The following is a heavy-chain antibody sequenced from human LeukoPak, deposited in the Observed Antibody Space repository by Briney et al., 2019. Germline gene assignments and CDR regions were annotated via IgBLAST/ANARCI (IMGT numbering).Heavy chain of an antibody. CDR3: ARDRHKYNYDSGGYPPY. D-gene: IGHD3-22*01. V-gene: IGHV3-48*01. J-gene: IGHJ4*02. Sequence: GGSLRLSCAASGFTFSSYSMLWVRQAPGKGLECVSYISSSSSTIYYADSVKGRFTISRDNAKNSLYLQMNTLRAEDTAVYYCARDRHKYNYDSGGYPPYWGQGTLVTVSS. CDR2: ISSSSSTI. CDR1: GFTFSSYS.